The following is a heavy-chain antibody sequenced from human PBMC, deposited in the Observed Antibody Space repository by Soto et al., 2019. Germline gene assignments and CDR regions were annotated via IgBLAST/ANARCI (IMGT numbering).Heavy chain of an antibody. Sequence: PSETLSLTCTVSGGSISSSSYYWGWIRQPPGKGLEWIGSIYYSGSTYYNPSLKSRVTISVDTSKNQFSLKLSSVTAADTAVYYCARRLEYGRFIDYWGQGTLVTVSS. V-gene: IGHV4-39*01. CDR1: GGSISSSSYY. J-gene: IGHJ4*02. CDR2: IYYSGST. CDR3: ARRLEYGRFIDY. D-gene: IGHD3-10*01.